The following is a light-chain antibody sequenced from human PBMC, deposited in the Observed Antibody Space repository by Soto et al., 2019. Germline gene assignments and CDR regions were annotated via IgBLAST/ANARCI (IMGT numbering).Light chain of an antibody. CDR1: QDISNY. J-gene: IGKJ4*01. CDR3: QQYDNLPLT. V-gene: IGKV1-33*01. Sequence: DIQMTQSPSSLSASVGDRVTITCQASQDISNYLNWYQQKPGKAPKLLIYDASNLETGVPSRIIGSGSGTNFTFTISSLQPEDIATYYCQQYDNLPLTFGGGTKVDIK. CDR2: DAS.